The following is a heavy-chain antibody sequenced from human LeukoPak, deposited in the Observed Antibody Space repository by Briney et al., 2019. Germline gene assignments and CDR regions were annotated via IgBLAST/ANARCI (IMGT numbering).Heavy chain of an antibody. Sequence: GESLEISCAASGFTFSRNAIHWVRQGPGKGLEWVSYIAHHGSNKYYADSVKGRFTISRDNSKRTLYLQMNSLRADDTAVYYCAKDGSWSCTDWGQGTLVTVSS. J-gene: IGHJ4*02. CDR1: GFTFSRNA. D-gene: IGHD2-8*02. V-gene: IGHV3-30*02. CDR3: AKDGSWSCTD. CDR2: IAHHGSNK.